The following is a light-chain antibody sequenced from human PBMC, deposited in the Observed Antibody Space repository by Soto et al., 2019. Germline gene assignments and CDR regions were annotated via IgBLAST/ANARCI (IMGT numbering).Light chain of an antibody. J-gene: IGLJ3*02. CDR1: SGHSSYI. V-gene: IGLV4-60*02. Sequence: QLVLTQSSSASASLGSSVKLTCTLSSGHSSYIIAWHQQQPGKAPRYLMKLEGSGSYNKGSGVPDRFSGSSSGADHYLTISNLQFEDEADYYCETWDFNTRVFGGGTKVTVL. CDR3: ETWDFNTRV. CDR2: LEGSGSY.